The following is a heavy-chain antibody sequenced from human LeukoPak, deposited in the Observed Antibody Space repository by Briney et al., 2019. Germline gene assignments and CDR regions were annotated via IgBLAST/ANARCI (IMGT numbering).Heavy chain of an antibody. Sequence: ASVKVSCKASGYTFTSYDINWVRQAPGQGLEWMGWMNLNSGNTGCAQKFQGRVTITRNTSISTAYMELSSLRSEDTAVYYCARVPISVAADAFDIWGQGTMVTVSS. V-gene: IGHV1-8*03. CDR1: GYTFTSYD. J-gene: IGHJ3*02. D-gene: IGHD6-19*01. CDR3: ARVPISVAADAFDI. CDR2: MNLNSGNT.